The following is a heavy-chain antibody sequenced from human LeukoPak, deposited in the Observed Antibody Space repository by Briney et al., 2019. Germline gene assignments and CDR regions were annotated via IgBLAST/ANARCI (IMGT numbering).Heavy chain of an antibody. CDR1: GGSISSGDYY. J-gene: IGHJ4*02. D-gene: IGHD6-6*01. CDR3: AREDSSSSGYFDY. Sequence: SETLSLTCTVSGGSISSGDYYWSWIRQPPGKGLEWIGYIYYSGSTYYNPSLKSRVTISVDTSKNQFTLKLSSVTAADTAVYYCAREDSSSSGYFDYWGQGTLVTVSS. V-gene: IGHV4-30-4*08. CDR2: IYYSGST.